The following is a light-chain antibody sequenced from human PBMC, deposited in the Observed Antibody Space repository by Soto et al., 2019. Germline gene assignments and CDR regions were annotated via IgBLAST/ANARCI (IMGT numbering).Light chain of an antibody. J-gene: IGKJ4*01. Sequence: EIVLPQSPGTLSLSPGERATVSCRASQSVSSNYFAWYQQRPGQAPRLLIYGPSGRATGIPDRFSGSGSGTDFTLTISRLEPEDFAVYYCQQYGDSPLTFGGGTKIEIK. CDR1: QSVSSNY. CDR3: QQYGDSPLT. CDR2: GPS. V-gene: IGKV3-20*01.